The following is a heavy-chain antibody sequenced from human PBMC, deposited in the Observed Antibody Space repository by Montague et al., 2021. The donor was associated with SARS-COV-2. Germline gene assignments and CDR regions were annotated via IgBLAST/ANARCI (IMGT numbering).Heavy chain of an antibody. CDR2: IYYSGST. CDR3: ARDTRIVGATTRLDY. CDR1: SGSISSGGYY. J-gene: IGHJ4*02. V-gene: IGHV4-31*03. D-gene: IGHD1-26*01. Sequence: TLSLTCTVSSGSISSGGYYWSWIRQHPGKGLEWIGYIYYSGSTYYNPSLKSRVTISVDTSKNQFSLKLSSVTAADTAVYYCARDTRIVGATTRLDYWGQGNLVNVSS.